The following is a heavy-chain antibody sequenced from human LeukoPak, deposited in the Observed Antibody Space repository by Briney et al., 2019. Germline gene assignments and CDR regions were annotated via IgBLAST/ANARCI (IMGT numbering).Heavy chain of an antibody. V-gene: IGHV3-74*01. CDR2: INTDGSST. J-gene: IGHJ4*02. D-gene: IGHD3-10*01. CDR1: GFIFSGYW. CDR3: ARGTGGRDDY. Sequence: GGSLRLSCAASGFIFSGYWMHWVRQAPGKGLVWVSRINTDGSSTNYADSVKGRFTISRDNAKNTLYLHMNSLRAEDTAVYYCARGTGGRDDYWGQGTRVTVSS.